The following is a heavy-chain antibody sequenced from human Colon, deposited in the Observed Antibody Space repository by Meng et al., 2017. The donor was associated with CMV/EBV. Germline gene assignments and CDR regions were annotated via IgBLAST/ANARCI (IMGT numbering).Heavy chain of an antibody. Sequence: GQLQELGQGLLKPSENPFPPGAVYGESFSGYYWTWIRQPPGRGLEWIGESYYPGSTNYSPSLKSRVTISLDTSKNQFSLKLNSVTAADTAVYYCARATKSSCWEVLDYWGHGTLVTVSS. V-gene: IGHV4-34*01. CDR3: ARATKSSCWEVLDY. D-gene: IGHD2-2*01. J-gene: IGHJ4*01. CDR2: SYYPGST. CDR1: GESFSGYY.